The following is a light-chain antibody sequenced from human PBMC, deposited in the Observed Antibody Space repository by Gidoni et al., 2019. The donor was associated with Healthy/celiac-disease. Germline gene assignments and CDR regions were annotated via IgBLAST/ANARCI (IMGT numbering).Light chain of an antibody. J-gene: IGKJ4*01. Sequence: DIQMTQSPSSLSASVGDKVTITCQASQDIGNYLSWYHQKPGNDPYLRIYDASNLETGVPSRGSGSGSGTDFTFTISSLQTEDIATYYCQQSDNLPPTFXGXTKVEIK. CDR2: DAS. V-gene: IGKV1-33*01. CDR1: QDIGNY. CDR3: QQSDNLPPT.